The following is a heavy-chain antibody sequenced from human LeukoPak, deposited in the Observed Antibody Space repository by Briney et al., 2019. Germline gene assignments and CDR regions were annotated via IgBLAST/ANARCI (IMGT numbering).Heavy chain of an antibody. CDR2: INPNSGET. CDR3: ARDRDYSNTERGFDY. CDR1: GYTFTDYY. D-gene: IGHD4-11*01. J-gene: IGHJ4*02. Sequence: ASLKVSCKTSGYTFTDYYVHWVRQAPGQGLEWMGWINPNSGETNSAQKFQGRVTMTGDTSISTAYMEVSRVTSDDTAIYYCARDRDYSNTERGFDYWGQGTLVTVSS. V-gene: IGHV1-2*02.